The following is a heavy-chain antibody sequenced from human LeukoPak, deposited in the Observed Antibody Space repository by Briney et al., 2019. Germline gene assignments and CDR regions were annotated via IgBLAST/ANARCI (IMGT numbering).Heavy chain of an antibody. J-gene: IGHJ3*02. Sequence: SVKVSCKASRGTFSRYAISWVRQAPGQGLEWMGGIIPIFGTANYAQKFQGRVTITADESTSTAYMELSSLGSEDTAVYYCARGLSAAPDAFDIWGQGTMVTVSS. D-gene: IGHD4/OR15-4a*01. V-gene: IGHV1-69*01. CDR2: IIPIFGTA. CDR1: RGTFSRYA. CDR3: ARGLSAAPDAFDI.